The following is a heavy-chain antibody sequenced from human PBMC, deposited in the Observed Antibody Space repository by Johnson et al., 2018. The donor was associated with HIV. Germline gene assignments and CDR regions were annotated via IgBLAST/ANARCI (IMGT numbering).Heavy chain of an antibody. Sequence: VQLVESGGGVVQPGRSLRLSCAASGFIFSSNAMHWVRQDPGKGLEWVAVISYDGSNKFYADSVKGRFTTSSDTSKNTLFLQMNSLRAEYTAVYYCASEGALWSDAFDIWGQGTMVTVSS. V-gene: IGHV3-30-3*01. CDR3: ASEGALWSDAFDI. D-gene: IGHD1-26*01. CDR1: GFIFSSNA. CDR2: ISYDGSNK. J-gene: IGHJ3*02.